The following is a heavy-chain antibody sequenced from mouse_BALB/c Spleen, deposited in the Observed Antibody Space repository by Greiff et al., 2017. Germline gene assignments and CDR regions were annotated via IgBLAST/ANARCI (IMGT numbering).Heavy chain of an antibody. D-gene: IGHD1-1*01. CDR2: IYPGNSDT. Sequence: VQLQQSGTVLARPGASVKMSCKASGYTFTSYWMHWVKQRPGQGLEWIGAIYPGNSDTSYNQKFKGKAKLTAVTSTSTAYMELSSLTNEDSAVYYCTRLGGSSYENYFDYWGQGTTLTVSS. CDR1: GYTFTSYW. V-gene: IGHV1-5*01. J-gene: IGHJ2*01. CDR3: TRLGGSSYENYFDY.